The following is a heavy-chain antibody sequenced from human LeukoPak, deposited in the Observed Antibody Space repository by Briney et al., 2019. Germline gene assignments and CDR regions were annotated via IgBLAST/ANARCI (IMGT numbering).Heavy chain of an antibody. CDR3: ARDDSGSYSYYFHY. Sequence: GSLRLSCAASGFTFSSYTMNWVRQAPGKGLEWVSSISRSSSYISYANSVKGRFTISRDNAKNSLYLQMNSLRAEDTAVYYCARDDSGSYSYYFHYWGQGTLVTVSS. J-gene: IGHJ4*02. CDR1: GFTFSSYT. D-gene: IGHD1-26*01. CDR2: ISRSSSYI. V-gene: IGHV3-21*01.